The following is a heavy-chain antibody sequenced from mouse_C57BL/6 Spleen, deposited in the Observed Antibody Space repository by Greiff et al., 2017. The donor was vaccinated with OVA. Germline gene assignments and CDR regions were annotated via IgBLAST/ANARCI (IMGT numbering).Heavy chain of an antibody. J-gene: IGHJ4*01. CDR3: TRDLLGNAMDY. Sequence: EVQLVESGAGLVKPGGSLKFSCAASGFTFSSYAMSWVRQTPEKRLEWVAYISSGGDYIHYAETVKCRLTISRDNARNTLYLQMGSLKSEDTAIYYCTRDLLGNAMDYWGQGTSVTVSS. CDR1: GFTFSSYA. D-gene: IGHD2-1*01. V-gene: IGHV5-9-1*02. CDR2: ISSGGDYI.